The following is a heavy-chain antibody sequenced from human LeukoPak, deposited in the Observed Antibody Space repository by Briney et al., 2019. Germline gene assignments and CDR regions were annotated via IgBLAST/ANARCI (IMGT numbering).Heavy chain of an antibody. CDR2: INHSGST. CDR3: ASKNYVWGRYPYGTPTIDY. Sequence: PSETLSLTCAVYGGSFSGYYWSWIRRPPGKGLEWIGEINHSGSTNYNPSLKSRVTISVDTSKNQFSLKLSSVTAADTAVYYCASKNYVWGRYPYGTPTIDYLGQGTLVTDSS. J-gene: IGHJ4*02. V-gene: IGHV4-34*01. D-gene: IGHD3-16*01. CDR1: GGSFSGYY.